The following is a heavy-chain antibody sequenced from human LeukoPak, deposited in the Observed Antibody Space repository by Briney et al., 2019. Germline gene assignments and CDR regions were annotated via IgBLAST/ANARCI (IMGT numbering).Heavy chain of an antibody. V-gene: IGHV1-2*02. CDR1: GYTFTSYG. D-gene: IGHD3-10*01. CDR3: ARGYYYGSGRKGADFDY. Sequence: GASVKVSCKASGYTFTSYGISWVRQAPGQGLEWMGWINPNSGGTNYAQKFQGRVTMTRDTSISTAYMELSRLRSDDTAVYYCARGYYYGSGRKGADFDYWGQGTLVTVSS. CDR2: INPNSGGT. J-gene: IGHJ4*02.